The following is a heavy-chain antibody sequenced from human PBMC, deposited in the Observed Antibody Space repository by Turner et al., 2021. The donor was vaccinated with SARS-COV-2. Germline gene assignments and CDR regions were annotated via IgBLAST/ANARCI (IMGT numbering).Heavy chain of an antibody. CDR3: SRQEDYYDSSGYYPDAFDI. J-gene: IGHJ3*02. CDR2: ISCSSRYI. V-gene: IGHV3-21*01. CDR1: GFTYSSYT. Sequence: EVQLVESGGGLVKPGGSLRLSCAASGFTYSSYTMDWVRQAPGKGLEWVSAISCSSRYIYYADSVKGRFTISRDNAKNSLYLQMNSLRADIAAVFFCSRQEDYYDSSGYYPDAFDIWGQGTMVTVSS. D-gene: IGHD3-22*01.